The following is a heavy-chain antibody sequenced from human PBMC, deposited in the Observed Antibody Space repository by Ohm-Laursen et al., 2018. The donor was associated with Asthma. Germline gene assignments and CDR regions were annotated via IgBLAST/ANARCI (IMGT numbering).Heavy chain of an antibody. Sequence: SLRLSCAASGYTFSRYSIHWVRKIPGKGLERVASISTASSFIYYADSVRGRFTTSRDNARNSVYLQMNSLRAEDTALYYCARIGPEWELPGREYSLHHWGEGTLVTVSS. J-gene: IGHJ1*01. CDR3: ARIGPEWELPGREYSLHH. D-gene: IGHD1-26*01. CDR2: ISTASSFI. V-gene: IGHV3-21*01. CDR1: GYTFSRYS.